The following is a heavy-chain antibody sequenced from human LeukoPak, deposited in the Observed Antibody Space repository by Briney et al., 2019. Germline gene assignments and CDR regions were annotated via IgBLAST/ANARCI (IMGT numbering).Heavy chain of an antibody. CDR3: STGSGHAFDI. V-gene: IGHV3-74*01. D-gene: IGHD3-10*01. CDR1: GFTFSSYW. Sequence: GACLRLSCAASGFTFSSYWMHWVSHVPGRGLVWVSRINREGSSTSYAASVKGRFTIYRDNAKTTLYVQMNSLRAEDTAVYYCSTGSGHAFDIWGRGTMVTVSS. J-gene: IGHJ3*02. CDR2: INREGSST.